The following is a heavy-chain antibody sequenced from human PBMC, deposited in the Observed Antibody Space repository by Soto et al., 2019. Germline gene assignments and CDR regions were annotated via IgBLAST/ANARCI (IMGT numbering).Heavy chain of an antibody. CDR3: ARSRASYQLPYNWFDP. Sequence: SETLSLTCTVSGGSISSYYWSWIRQPPGKGLEWIGYIYYSGSTNYNPSLKSRVTISVDTSKNQFSLKLSSVTAADTAVYYCARSRASYQLPYNWFDPWGQGTLVTVSS. D-gene: IGHD2-2*01. J-gene: IGHJ5*02. CDR1: GGSISSYY. V-gene: IGHV4-59*01. CDR2: IYYSGST.